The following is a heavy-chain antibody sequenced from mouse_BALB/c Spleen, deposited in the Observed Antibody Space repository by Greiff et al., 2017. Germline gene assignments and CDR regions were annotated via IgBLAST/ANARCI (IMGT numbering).Heavy chain of an antibody. D-gene: IGHD2-14*01. Sequence: VQLQQSGAELVRSGASVKLSCTASGFNIKDYYMHWVKQRPEQGLEWIGWIDPENGDTEYAPKFQGKATMTADTSSNTAYLQLSSLTSEDTAFYYCNGRYDVDYWGQGTTLTVSS. CDR3: NGRYDVDY. V-gene: IGHV14-4*02. CDR2: IDPENGDT. J-gene: IGHJ2*01. CDR1: GFNIKDYY.